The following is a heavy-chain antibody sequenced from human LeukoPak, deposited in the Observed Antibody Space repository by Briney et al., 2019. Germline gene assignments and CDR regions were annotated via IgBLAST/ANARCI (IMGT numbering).Heavy chain of an antibody. D-gene: IGHD2-2*01. J-gene: IGHJ3*02. Sequence: GGSLRLSCAASGFTFSSYAMHWVRQAPGKGLEWVAVISYDGSNKYYADSVKGRFTISRDNSKNTLYLQMNSLRAEDTAVYYCAREKRLLGYCSSTSCFAYAFDIWGQGSMATVSS. V-gene: IGHV3-30-3*01. CDR2: ISYDGSNK. CDR1: GFTFSSYA. CDR3: AREKRLLGYCSSTSCFAYAFDI.